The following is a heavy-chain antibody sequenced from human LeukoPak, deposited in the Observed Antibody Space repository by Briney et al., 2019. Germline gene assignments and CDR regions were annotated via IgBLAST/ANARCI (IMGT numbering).Heavy chain of an antibody. CDR3: ARAGYSSSLHYSYMDV. CDR2: INPNSGGT. Sequence: GASVKVSCKASGHTFTSYGISWVRQAPGQGLEWMGWINPNSGGTNYAQKFQGRVTMTRDTSISTASMELTSLRSDDTAVYYCARAGYSSSLHYSYMDVWGKGTTVTVSS. CDR1: GHTFTSYG. J-gene: IGHJ6*03. D-gene: IGHD6-13*01. V-gene: IGHV1-2*02.